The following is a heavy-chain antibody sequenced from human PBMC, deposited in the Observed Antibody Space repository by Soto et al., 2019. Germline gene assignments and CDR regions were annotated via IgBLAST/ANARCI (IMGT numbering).Heavy chain of an antibody. D-gene: IGHD6-19*01. CDR2: MYGGGST. V-gene: IGHV3-53*01. CDR3: ERGEADHYFDY. J-gene: IGHJ4*02. Sequence: GGSLRLSCAASGATVSSNYMNWVRQAPGKGLEWVSVMYGGGSTYYADSVKGRFTISRDDFKNTLYLQMNGLRAEDTAVYYCERGEADHYFDYWGRGTLVTVSS. CDR1: GATVSSNY.